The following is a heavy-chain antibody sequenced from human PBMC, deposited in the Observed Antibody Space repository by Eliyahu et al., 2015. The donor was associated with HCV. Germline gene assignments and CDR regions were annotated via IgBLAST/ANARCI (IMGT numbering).Heavy chain of an antibody. CDR3: ASGGGGIAVAGTGGWFDP. CDR1: GGSITTYY. J-gene: IGHJ5*02. V-gene: IGHV4-59*01. Sequence: QVQLLQSGPGLVKPSETLSLTCTVXGGSITTYYXSWIRQPPGKGLXXIXYXHXSGSTNYNPSLKSRVTMSVDTSKNQFSLNLTSVTAADTAVYYCASGGGGIAVAGTGGWFDPWGQGTLVTVSS. CDR2: XHXSGST. D-gene: IGHD6-19*01.